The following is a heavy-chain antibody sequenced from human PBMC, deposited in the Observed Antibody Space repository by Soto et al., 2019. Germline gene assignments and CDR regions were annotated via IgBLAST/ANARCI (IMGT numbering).Heavy chain of an antibody. J-gene: IGHJ5*02. Sequence: GGSLRLSCTASGFTFGDYAMSWVRQAPGKGLEWVGFIRSKAYGGTTEYAASVKGRFTISRDDSKSIAYLQMNSLKTEDTAVYYCTRYLRYCSGGSCYPRLSPWGHGTVVTVSS. CDR2: IRSKAYGGTT. D-gene: IGHD2-15*01. CDR1: GFTFGDYA. V-gene: IGHV3-49*04. CDR3: TRYLRYCSGGSCYPRLSP.